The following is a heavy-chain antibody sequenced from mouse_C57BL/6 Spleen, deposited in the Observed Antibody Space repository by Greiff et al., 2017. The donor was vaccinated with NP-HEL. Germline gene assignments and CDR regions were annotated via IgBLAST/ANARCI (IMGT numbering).Heavy chain of an antibody. Sequence: VQLQQSGPELVKPGASVKISCKASGYTFTDYYMNWVKQSHGKSLEWIGDINPNNGGTSYNQKFKGKATLTVDKSSSTAYMELRSLTSEDSAVYYCARNYDYGSSRYFDVWGTGTTVTVSS. V-gene: IGHV1-26*01. CDR3: ARNYDYGSSRYFDV. CDR2: INPNNGGT. CDR1: GYTFTDYY. D-gene: IGHD1-1*01. J-gene: IGHJ1*03.